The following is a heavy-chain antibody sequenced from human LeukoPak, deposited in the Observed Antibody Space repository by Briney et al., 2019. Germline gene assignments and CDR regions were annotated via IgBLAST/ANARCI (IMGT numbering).Heavy chain of an antibody. V-gene: IGHV1-69*05. J-gene: IGHJ6*03. D-gene: IGHD1-7*01. CDR1: GGTFSSYA. CDR3: ARDSDWNYERPYYMDV. Sequence: SMKVSRKASGGTFSSYAISWVRQAPGQGLEWMGRIIPIFGTANYAQKFQGRVTITTDESTSTAYMELSSLRSEDTAVYYCARDSDWNYERPYYMDVWGKGTTVTVSS. CDR2: IIPIFGTA.